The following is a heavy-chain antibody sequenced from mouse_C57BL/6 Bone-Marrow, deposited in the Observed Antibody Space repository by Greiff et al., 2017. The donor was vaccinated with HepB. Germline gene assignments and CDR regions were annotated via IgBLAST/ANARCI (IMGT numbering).Heavy chain of an antibody. D-gene: IGHD4-1*01. CDR2: ISDGGSYT. V-gene: IGHV5-4*01. CDR1: GFTFSSYA. J-gene: IGHJ3*01. CDR3: ARALLTGTAY. Sequence: EVQLVESGGGLVKPGGSLKLSCAASGFTFSSYAMSWVRQTPEKRLEWVATISDGGSYTYYPDNVKGRFTISRDNAKNNLYLQMSHLKSEDTAMYYCARALLTGTAYWGQGTLVTVSA.